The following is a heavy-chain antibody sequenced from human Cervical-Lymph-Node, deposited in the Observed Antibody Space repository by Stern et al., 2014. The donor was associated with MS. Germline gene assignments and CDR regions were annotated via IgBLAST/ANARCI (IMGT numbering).Heavy chain of an antibody. CDR3: ARDTNVDTAMPDVYYYYYYGMDV. CDR1: GGTFSSYA. CDR2: IIPIFGTA. Sequence: QVQLVQSGAEVKKPGSSVKVSCKASGGTFSSYAISWVRQAPGQGLEWMGGIIPIFGTANYAQKFQGRVTITADESTSTAYMELSSLRSEDTAVYYCARDTNVDTAMPDVYYYYYYGMDVWGQGTTVTVSS. J-gene: IGHJ6*02. V-gene: IGHV1-69*01. D-gene: IGHD5-18*01.